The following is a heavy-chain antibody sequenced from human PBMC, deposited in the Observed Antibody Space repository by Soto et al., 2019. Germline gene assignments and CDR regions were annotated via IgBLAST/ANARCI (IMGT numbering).Heavy chain of an antibody. CDR1: GGSISNYY. CDR2: IYYSGST. J-gene: IGHJ5*02. CDR3: ATSNWFDP. Sequence: SETLSLTCTVSGGSISNYYWTWIRQPPGKGLEWIGYIYYSGSTNYNPSLKSRVTISVDTSRNQFSLKLSSVTAADTAVYYCATSNWFDPWGQGTLVTSPQ. V-gene: IGHV4-59*08.